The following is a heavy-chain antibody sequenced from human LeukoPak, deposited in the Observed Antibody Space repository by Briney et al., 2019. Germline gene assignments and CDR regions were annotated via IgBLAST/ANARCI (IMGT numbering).Heavy chain of an antibody. CDR3: ARANTPYSSSWSFDW. Sequence: GGSLRLSCAASGFTFSSYAMSWVRQAPGKGLEWVSSISSGRNYIDYADSVMGRFTISRDNAKNSLYLQMNSLRADDTAVYHCARANTPYSSSWSFDWWGQGTLVSVSS. J-gene: IGHJ4*02. V-gene: IGHV3-21*01. D-gene: IGHD6-13*01. CDR2: ISSGRNYI. CDR1: GFTFSSYA.